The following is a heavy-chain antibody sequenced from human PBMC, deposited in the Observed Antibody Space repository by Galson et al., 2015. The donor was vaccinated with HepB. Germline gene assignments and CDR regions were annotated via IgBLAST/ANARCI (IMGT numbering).Heavy chain of an antibody. CDR1: GFTFDDYA. V-gene: IGHV3-9*01. Sequence: SLRLSCAASGFTFDDYAMHWVRQAPGKGLEWVSGISWNSGSIGYADSVKGRFTISRDNANKLLFLQMSSLRAEDTAVYYCTRGPGRGYDGECWGQGTLVTVSA. CDR3: TRGPGRGYDGEC. J-gene: IGHJ4*02. D-gene: IGHD3-10*01. CDR2: ISWNSGSI.